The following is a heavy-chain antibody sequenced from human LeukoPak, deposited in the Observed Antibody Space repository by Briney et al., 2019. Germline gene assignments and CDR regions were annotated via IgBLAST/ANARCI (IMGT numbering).Heavy chain of an antibody. V-gene: IGHV4-31*03. CDR1: GGSISSGGSY. J-gene: IGHJ3*02. Sequence: SQTLSLTCTVSGGSISSGGSYWSWIRQHPGTGLEWIGYIYYSGSTYYNPSLKSRVTISVDTSKNQFSLKLSSVTAADTAVYYCATHTMQNAFDIWGQGTMVTVSS. CDR2: IYYSGST. CDR3: ATHTMQNAFDI. D-gene: IGHD3-10*01.